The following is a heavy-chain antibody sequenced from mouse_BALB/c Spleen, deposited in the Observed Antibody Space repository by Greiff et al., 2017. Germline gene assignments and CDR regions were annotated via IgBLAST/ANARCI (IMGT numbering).Heavy chain of an antibody. D-gene: IGHD1-1*02. CDR3: ARDLYGPHYYAMDY. CDR2: ISSGGSYT. V-gene: IGHV5-9-4*01. CDR1: GFTFSSYA. J-gene: IGHJ4*01. Sequence: EVMLVESGGGLVKPGGSLKLSCAASGFTFSSYAMSWVRQSPEKRLEWVAEISSGGSYTYYPDTVTGLFTISRDNAKNTLYLEMSSLRSEDTAMYYCARDLYGPHYYAMDYWGQGTSVTVSS.